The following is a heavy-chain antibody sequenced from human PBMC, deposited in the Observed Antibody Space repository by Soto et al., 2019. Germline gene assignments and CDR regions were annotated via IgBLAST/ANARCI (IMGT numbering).Heavy chain of an antibody. J-gene: IGHJ3*02. CDR1: GYTFTSYY. CDR2: INPSGGST. Sequence: ASVKVSCKASGYTFTSYYMHWVRQAPGQGLEWMGIINPSGGSTSYAQKFQGRVTMTRDTSTSTVYMELSSLRSEDTAVYYCARRYSSGWPPIDAFDIWGQGTMVTVSS. V-gene: IGHV1-46*01. CDR3: ARRYSSGWPPIDAFDI. D-gene: IGHD6-19*01.